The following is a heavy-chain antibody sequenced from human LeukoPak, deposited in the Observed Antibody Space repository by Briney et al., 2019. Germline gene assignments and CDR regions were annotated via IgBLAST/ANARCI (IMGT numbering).Heavy chain of an antibody. CDR3: ASRPAVEYSSSSPYYFDY. J-gene: IGHJ4*02. V-gene: IGHV4-30-2*01. CDR1: GGSISSGGYS. Sequence: PSETLSLTCAVSGGSISSGGYSWSWIRQPPGKGLEWIGYIYHSGSTYYNPSLKSRVTISVDRSKNQFSLKLSSVTAADTAVYYCASRPAVEYSSSSPYYFDYWGQGTLVTVSS. D-gene: IGHD6-6*01. CDR2: IYHSGST.